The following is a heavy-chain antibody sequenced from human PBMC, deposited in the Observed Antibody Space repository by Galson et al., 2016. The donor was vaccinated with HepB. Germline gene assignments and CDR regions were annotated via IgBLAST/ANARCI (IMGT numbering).Heavy chain of an antibody. J-gene: IGHJ5*02. CDR3: VKDRPYGTGWYGCSES. D-gene: IGHD6-13*01. Sequence: SLRLSCAASGFTFSSYGMHWVRQAPGKGLEWVAVIWYDGSNEYYADSVKGRFTISRDNSKNTLYLQMNSLTADDTAVYYCVKDRPYGTGWYGCSESWGQGTLVIVSS. CDR1: GFTFSSYG. CDR2: IWYDGSNE. V-gene: IGHV3-33*06.